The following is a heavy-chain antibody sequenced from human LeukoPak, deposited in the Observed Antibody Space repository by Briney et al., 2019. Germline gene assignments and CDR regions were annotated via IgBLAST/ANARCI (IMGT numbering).Heavy chain of an antibody. V-gene: IGHV4-59*08. J-gene: IGHJ4*02. CDR2: IYYSGST. Sequence: PSETLSLTCNVSGGSLSSYYWSWIRQPPGKGLEWIGYIYYSGSTNYNPSLESRVTMSVDTSKSQFSLKLTSVTAADTAVYFCARHSSLGHFDFWGQGTLVTVSS. CDR1: GGSLSSYY. CDR3: ARHSSLGHFDF.